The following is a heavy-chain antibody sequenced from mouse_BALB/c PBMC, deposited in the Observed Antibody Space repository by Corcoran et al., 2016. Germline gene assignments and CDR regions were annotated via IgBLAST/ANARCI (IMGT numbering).Heavy chain of an antibody. CDR2: IDPANGNT. CDR1: GFNIKDTY. CDR3: ARGAYYGNYAFAY. V-gene: IGHV14-3*02. Sequence: EVQLQQSGAELVKPGASVKLSCTASGFNIKDTYMHWVKQRPEQGLEWIGRIDPANGNTKYDPKFQGKATITADTSSNTAYLQLSSLTSEDTAVYFFARGAYYGNYAFAYWGQGTLVTVSA. J-gene: IGHJ3*01. D-gene: IGHD2-10*01.